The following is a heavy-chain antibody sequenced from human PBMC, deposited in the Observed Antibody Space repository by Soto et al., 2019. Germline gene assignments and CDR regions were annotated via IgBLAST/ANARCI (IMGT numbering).Heavy chain of an antibody. J-gene: IGHJ4*02. CDR3: ARDDEHWSACDLGY. CDR1: GFTFSSYA. Sequence: GGSLRLSCAASGFTFSSYAMHWVRQAPGKGLEWVAVISYDGSNKYYADSVKGRFTISRDNSKNTLYLQMNSLRAEDTAVYYCARDDEHWSACDLGYWGQGVLVTVSS. V-gene: IGHV3-30-3*01. CDR2: ISYDGSNK. D-gene: IGHD3-22*01.